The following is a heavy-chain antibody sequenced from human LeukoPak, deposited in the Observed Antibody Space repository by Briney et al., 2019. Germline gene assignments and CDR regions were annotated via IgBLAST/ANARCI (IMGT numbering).Heavy chain of an antibody. V-gene: IGHV4-39*01. Sequence: ASETLSLTCTVSGGCITSSSYYWGWIRQPPGKGLQWIGSFYYSGSTYYNPSLKSRVTIYVDTSKNQFSLKLSSVTAADTAVYYCARGRRDGYNLEYFDKWGQGTLVTVSS. J-gene: IGHJ4*02. CDR1: GGCITSSSYY. CDR3: ARGRRDGYNLEYFDK. D-gene: IGHD5-24*01. CDR2: FYYSGST.